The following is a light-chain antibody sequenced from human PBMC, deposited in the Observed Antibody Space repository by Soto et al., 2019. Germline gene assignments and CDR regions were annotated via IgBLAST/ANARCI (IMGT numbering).Light chain of an antibody. Sequence: EVVLTQSPATLSLSPGERATLSCRASESIGNYLAWYQQKLGQAPKLLIYDASHRAIGIPGRFSGDGSGTDFSLTISSLEPEDFAVYYCQWRSDWPPRLTFGGGNNVEIK. J-gene: IGKJ4*01. CDR2: DAS. CDR1: ESIGNY. V-gene: IGKV3-11*01. CDR3: QWRSDWPPRLT.